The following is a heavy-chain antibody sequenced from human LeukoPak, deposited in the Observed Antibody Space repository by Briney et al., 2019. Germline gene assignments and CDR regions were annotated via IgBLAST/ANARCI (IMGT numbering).Heavy chain of an antibody. J-gene: IGHJ4*02. CDR3: ARGLVDTGRSRFDY. D-gene: IGHD5-12*01. CDR2: IHQSGST. Sequence: SGTLSLTCAVSGGSISSTTNWRSWVRQPPGKGLEWIGEIHQSGSTNYKPSLKSRVTISVDKTKNQFSLKMTSVTAADTAVYYCARGLVDTGRSRFDYWGQGTLVTVSS. V-gene: IGHV4-4*02. CDR1: GGSISSTTNW.